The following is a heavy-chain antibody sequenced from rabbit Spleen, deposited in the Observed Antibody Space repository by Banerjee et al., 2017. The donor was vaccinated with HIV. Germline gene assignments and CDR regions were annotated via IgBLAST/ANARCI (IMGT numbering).Heavy chain of an antibody. V-gene: IGHV1S45*01. CDR3: ARDGTGGSYFAL. D-gene: IGHD8-1*01. CDR1: GFSFSGSYW. J-gene: IGHJ4*01. CDR2: IDDVDGST. Sequence: QQQLVESGGGLVQPEGSLTLTCTASGFSFSGSYWMCWVRQAPGKGLEWIACIDDVDGSTYYASWAKGRFTISKTSSTTVTLQMTSLTAADTATYFCARDGTGGSYFALWGQGTLVTVS.